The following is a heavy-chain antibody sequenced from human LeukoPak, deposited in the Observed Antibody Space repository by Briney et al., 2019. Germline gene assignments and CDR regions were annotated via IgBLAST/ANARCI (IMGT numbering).Heavy chain of an antibody. Sequence: SVKVSCKASGGTFSNYAISWVRQAPGQGLEWMGGIIPIFGTANYAQKFQGRVTITADESTSTAYMELSSLRSEDTAVYYCARDSGRYCSSTSCYGGGDFDYWGQGTLVTVSS. D-gene: IGHD2-2*01. CDR2: IIPIFGTA. V-gene: IGHV1-69*13. CDR3: ARDSGRYCSSTSCYGGGDFDY. CDR1: GGTFSNYA. J-gene: IGHJ4*02.